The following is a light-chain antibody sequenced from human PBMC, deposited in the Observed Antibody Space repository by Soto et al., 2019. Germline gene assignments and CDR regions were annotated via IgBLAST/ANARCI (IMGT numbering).Light chain of an antibody. V-gene: IGKV1-39*01. Sequence: DIQMTQSPSSLSACVGGRVTITCRASQSISSYLNWYQQKPGKAPKLLIYAASSLQSGVPSSFSRSRSGTDFTLTISSLQPEDFATYYCQQSYSTPQTFGQGTKVDIK. CDR3: QQSYSTPQT. J-gene: IGKJ1*01. CDR2: AAS. CDR1: QSISSY.